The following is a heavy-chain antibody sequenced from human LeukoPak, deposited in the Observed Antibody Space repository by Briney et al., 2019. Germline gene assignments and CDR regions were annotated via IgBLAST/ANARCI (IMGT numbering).Heavy chain of an antibody. V-gene: IGHV4-61*02. CDR3: ASFPFDFWSGYYAP. Sequence: SETLSLTCTVSGGSISSGSYYWSWIRQPAGKGLEWIGRIYTSGSTNYNPSLKSRVTISVDTSKNQFFLKLSSVTAADTAVYYCASFPFDFWSGYYAPWGQGALVTVSS. CDR2: IYTSGST. D-gene: IGHD3-3*01. J-gene: IGHJ5*02. CDR1: GGSISSGSYY.